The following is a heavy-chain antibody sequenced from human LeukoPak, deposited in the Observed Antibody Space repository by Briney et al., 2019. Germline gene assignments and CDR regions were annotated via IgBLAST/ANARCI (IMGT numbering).Heavy chain of an antibody. CDR2: ISSSGSTI. CDR1: GFTFSDYY. Sequence: GGSLRLSCAASGFTFSDYYMSWIRQAPGKGLEWVSYISSSGSTIYYADSVKGRFTISRDNAKNSLYLQMNSLRAKDTAVYYCAKARRGSYGGNSDFDYWGQGTLVTVSS. CDR3: AKARRGSYGGNSDFDY. D-gene: IGHD4-23*01. V-gene: IGHV3-11*04. J-gene: IGHJ4*02.